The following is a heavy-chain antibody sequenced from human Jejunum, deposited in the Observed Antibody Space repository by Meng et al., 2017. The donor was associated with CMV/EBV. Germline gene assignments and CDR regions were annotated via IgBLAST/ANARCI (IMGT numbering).Heavy chain of an antibody. J-gene: IGHJ4*02. V-gene: IGHV4-34*01. D-gene: IGHD1-1*01. CDR1: GGSLSPYY. Sequence: GHLQQWGAGLLNSPETLSLTCAVYGGSLSPYYWTWIRQIPGKGLEWIGEISHGGITNYNPSLKSRVTLLIDTSKNQFSLKLSSVTAADTAVYYCGMERVNWGQGILVTVSS. CDR3: GMERVN. CDR2: ISHGGIT.